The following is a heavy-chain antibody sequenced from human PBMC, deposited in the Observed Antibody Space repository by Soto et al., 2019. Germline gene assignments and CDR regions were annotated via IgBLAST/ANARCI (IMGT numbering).Heavy chain of an antibody. V-gene: IGHV1-3*01. D-gene: IGHD6-19*01. CDR1: GYTFTSYG. CDR2: INAGNGNT. Sequence: GASVKVSCKASGYTFTSYGISWVRQAPGQGLEWMGWINAGNGNTKYSQKFQGRVTITRDTSASAAYMELSSLSSEDTAVYYCARAVAVPADFDYWGQGTLVTVSS. CDR3: ARAVAVPADFDY. J-gene: IGHJ4*02.